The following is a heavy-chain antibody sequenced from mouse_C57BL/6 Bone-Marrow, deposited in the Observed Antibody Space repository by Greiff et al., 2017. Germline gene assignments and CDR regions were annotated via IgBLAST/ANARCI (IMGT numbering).Heavy chain of an antibody. CDR1: GYTFTSYG. D-gene: IGHD1-1*01. V-gene: IGHV1-81*01. CDR2: IYPRSGNN. CDR3: AREGYYYGSFAY. Sequence: VQLQQSGAELARPGASVKLSCKASGYTFTSYGISWVKQRTGQGLEWIGEIYPRSGNNYYNEKFKGKATLTADKSSSTAYMELRSLSSEASAVYFGAREGYYYGSFAYWGQGTLVTVSA. J-gene: IGHJ3*01.